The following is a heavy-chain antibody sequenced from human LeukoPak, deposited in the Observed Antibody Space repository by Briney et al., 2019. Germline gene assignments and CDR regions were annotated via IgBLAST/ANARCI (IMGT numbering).Heavy chain of an antibody. J-gene: IGHJ3*02. D-gene: IGHD5-24*01. CDR2: ISSSGSTI. Sequence: GGSLRLSCAASGFTFSDYYMSWIRQAPGKGLEWVSYISSSGSTIYYADSVKGRFTISRDNAKNSLYLQMNSLRAEDTAVYYCARDWRWLRSHAAFDIWGQGTMVTVSS. CDR3: ARDWRWLRSHAAFDI. V-gene: IGHV3-11*04. CDR1: GFTFSDYY.